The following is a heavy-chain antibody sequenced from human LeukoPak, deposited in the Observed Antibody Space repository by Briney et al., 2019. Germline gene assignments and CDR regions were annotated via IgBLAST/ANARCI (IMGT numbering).Heavy chain of an antibody. J-gene: IGHJ4*02. CDR3: ARDNTVVTAAYFDY. D-gene: IGHD2-21*02. V-gene: IGHV4-39*07. CDR2: IYYSGST. Sequence: SETLSLTCTVSGGSISSSSYYWGWIRQPPGKGLEWIGSIYYSGSTYYNPSLKNRVTISVDTSKNQLSLKLSSVTAADTAVYYCARDNTVVTAAYFDYWGQGTLVTVSS. CDR1: GGSISSSSYY.